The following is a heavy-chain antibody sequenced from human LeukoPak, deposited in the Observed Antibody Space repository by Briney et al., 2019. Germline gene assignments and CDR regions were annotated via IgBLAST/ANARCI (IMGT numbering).Heavy chain of an antibody. J-gene: IGHJ4*02. CDR3: ARDLVAVADY. Sequence: GGSLRLSCAASGFTFSSYGMHWVRQAPGKGLEWVAVIWYGGSNKYYADSVKGRFTISRDNAKNSLYLQMNSLRAEDTAVYYCARDLVAVADYWGQGTLVTVSS. D-gene: IGHD6-19*01. CDR1: GFTFSSYG. CDR2: IWYGGSNK. V-gene: IGHV3-33*08.